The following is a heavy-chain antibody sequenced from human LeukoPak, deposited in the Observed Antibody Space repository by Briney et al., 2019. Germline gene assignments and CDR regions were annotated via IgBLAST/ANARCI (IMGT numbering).Heavy chain of an antibody. V-gene: IGHV3-30*04. CDR1: GFTFGSYA. Sequence: PGGSLRLSCAASGFTFGSYAMHWVRQAPGKGLEWVAVISYDGSNKYYADSVKGRFTISRDNSKNTLYLQMNSLRAEDTAVYYCARVGYCSGGSCYPEKNRYSSGWLADYWGQGTLVTVSS. D-gene: IGHD2-15*01. J-gene: IGHJ4*02. CDR3: ARVGYCSGGSCYPEKNRYSSGWLADY. CDR2: ISYDGSNK.